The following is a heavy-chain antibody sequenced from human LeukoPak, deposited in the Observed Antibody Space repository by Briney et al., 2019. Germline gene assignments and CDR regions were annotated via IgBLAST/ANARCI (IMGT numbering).Heavy chain of an antibody. V-gene: IGHV3-23*01. CDR2: ISGSGGST. CDR3: AKDGRGYSSSSKYFQH. CDR1: GFTFSSYA. Sequence: PGGSLRLSCAASGFTFSSYAMSWVRQAPGKGLEWVSAISGSGGSTYYADSVKGRFTISRDNSKNTLYLQMNSLRAEDTAVYYCAKDGRGYSSSSKYFQHWGQGTLVTVSS. D-gene: IGHD6-6*01. J-gene: IGHJ1*01.